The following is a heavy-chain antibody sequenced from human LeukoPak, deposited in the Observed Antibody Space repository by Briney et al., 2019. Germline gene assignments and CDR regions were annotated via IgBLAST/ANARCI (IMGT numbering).Heavy chain of an antibody. Sequence: ASMKVSCKASGYTFTSYAMHWVRQAPGQRLEWMGWINAGNGNTKYSQKFQGRVTITRDTSASTAYMELSSLRSEDTAVYYCARNGSGRGVAGFDYWGQGTLVTVSS. CDR1: GYTFTSYA. J-gene: IGHJ4*02. D-gene: IGHD3-10*01. CDR2: INAGNGNT. V-gene: IGHV1-3*01. CDR3: ARNGSGRGVAGFDY.